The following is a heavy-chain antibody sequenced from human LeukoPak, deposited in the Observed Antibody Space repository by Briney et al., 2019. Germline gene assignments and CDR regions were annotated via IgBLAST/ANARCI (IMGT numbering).Heavy chain of an antibody. CDR1: GFTFSSYA. D-gene: IGHD6-6*01. CDR2: ISYDGSNK. J-gene: IGHJ4*02. Sequence: GGSLRLSCAASGFTFSSYAMHWVRQAPGKGLEWVAVISYDGSNKYYADSVKGRFTISRDIAKNTLHLQMNSLRAADTALYYCAKAIGARYYIDYWGQGTLVTVSS. V-gene: IGHV3-30-3*01. CDR3: AKAIGARYYIDY.